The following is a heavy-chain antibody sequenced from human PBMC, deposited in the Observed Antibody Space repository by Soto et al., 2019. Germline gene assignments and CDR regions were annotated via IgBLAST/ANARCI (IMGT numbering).Heavy chain of an antibody. CDR1: GFTFSSYG. CDR2: IWYDGSNK. CDR3: AREVLVRGIKYHGMDV. Sequence: QVQLVESGGGVVQPGRSLSLSCAASGFTFSSYGIHWVRQAPGKGLEWVAVIWYDGSNKYYADSVKGRFTISRDNSKNTLYLQRNSLRAEDTAVYYCAREVLVRGIKYHGMDVWGQGTTVTVSS. V-gene: IGHV3-33*01. J-gene: IGHJ6*02. D-gene: IGHD3-10*01.